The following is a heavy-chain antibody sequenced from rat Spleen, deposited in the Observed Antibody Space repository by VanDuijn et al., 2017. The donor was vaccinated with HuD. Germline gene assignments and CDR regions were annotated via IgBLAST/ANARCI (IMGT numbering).Heavy chain of an antibody. CDR1: GFTFSDYN. J-gene: IGHJ2*01. Sequence: EVQLVESDGGLVQPGRSLKLSCAASGFTFSDYNIAWVRQAPTKGLEWVATISFDGTSTYYRDSVKGRFTISRDSSKRHLYLQMDSLRSEDTATYYCARRYDFDYWGQGVMVTVSS. D-gene: IGHD1-11*01. CDR2: ISFDGTST. V-gene: IGHV5-29*01. CDR3: ARRYDFDY.